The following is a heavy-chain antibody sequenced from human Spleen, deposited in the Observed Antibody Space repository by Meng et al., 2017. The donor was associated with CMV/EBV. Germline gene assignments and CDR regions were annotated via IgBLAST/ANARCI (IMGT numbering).Heavy chain of an antibody. D-gene: IGHD5-24*01. V-gene: IGHV4-34*01. CDR3: ASGSGYNSGGRFFDS. CDR1: GGSFSCYY. CDR2: SNHGGST. Sequence: VQLQQWGAGLFKPSETLSLTCAVYGGSFSCYYWTWIRQPPGKGLEWIGESNHGGSTNYNPSLNSRVTISVDTSKKQFSLKLSSVTAADTALYYCASGSGYNSGGRFFDSWGQGTLVTVPS. J-gene: IGHJ4*02.